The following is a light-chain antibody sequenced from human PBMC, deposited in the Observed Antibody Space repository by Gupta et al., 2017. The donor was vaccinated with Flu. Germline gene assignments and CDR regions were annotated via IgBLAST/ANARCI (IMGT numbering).Light chain of an antibody. J-gene: IGLJ1*01. CDR1: NLGDKY. CDR3: QAWDSTTGV. CDR2: KDT. Sequence: SYALTQPPSVSVSPGQTASITCSGDNLGDKYACWYQQKPGQSPVLVIYKDTKRPSGIPERFSGSKSGNTATLTISGTQAMDEADYYCQAWDSTTGVFGTGTKVTVL. V-gene: IGLV3-1*01.